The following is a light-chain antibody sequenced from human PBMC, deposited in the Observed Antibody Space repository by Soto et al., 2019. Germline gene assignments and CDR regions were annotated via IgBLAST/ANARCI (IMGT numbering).Light chain of an antibody. J-gene: IGLJ1*01. CDR1: SSDVGGYNY. V-gene: IGLV2-8*01. Sequence: QSVLTQPPSASGSPGQSVTISCTGTSSDVGGYNYVSWYQHHPGKAPKLIIYEVCKRPSGVPDRFSGSKSGNTASLTISGLQAEDEADYYCCSYAGSSFYVFGIGTKVTV. CDR2: EVC. CDR3: CSYAGSSFYV.